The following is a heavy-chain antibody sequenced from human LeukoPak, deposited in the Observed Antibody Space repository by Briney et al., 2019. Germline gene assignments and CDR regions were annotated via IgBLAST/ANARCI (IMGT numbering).Heavy chain of an antibody. CDR3: ARGGRTWFGP. D-gene: IGHD1-26*01. CDR1: GGSISYYY. CDR2: IYYSGST. Sequence: SETLSLTCTVSGGSISYYYWSWIRQPPGKGLEWIGYIYYSGSTNYNPSLKSRVSISVDTSKKRFSLKLSSVTAADTAVYYCARGGRTWFGPWGQGTLVTVSS. V-gene: IGHV4-59*01. J-gene: IGHJ5*02.